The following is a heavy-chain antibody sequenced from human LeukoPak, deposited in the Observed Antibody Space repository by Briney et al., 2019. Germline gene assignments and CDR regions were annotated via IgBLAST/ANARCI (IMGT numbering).Heavy chain of an antibody. Sequence: GASVKVSCKASGYTFTRYGISWVRQAPGQGLEWMGWISAYNGNTNYAQKLQGRVTMTTDTSTSTAYMELRSLRSDDTAVYYCARVGIRIFGVVRPGDVWGKGTTVTVSS. CDR3: ARVGIRIFGVVRPGDV. J-gene: IGHJ6*04. CDR1: GYTFTRYG. V-gene: IGHV1-18*01. D-gene: IGHD3-3*01. CDR2: ISAYNGNT.